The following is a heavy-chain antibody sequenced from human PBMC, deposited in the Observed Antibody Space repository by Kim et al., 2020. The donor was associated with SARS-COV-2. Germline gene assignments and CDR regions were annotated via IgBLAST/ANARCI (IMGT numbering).Heavy chain of an antibody. J-gene: IGHJ3*01. CDR1: GHIFSSYA. CDR3: ASSMLYGVISAFDL. V-gene: IGHV7-4-1*02. D-gene: IGHD3-10*01. CDR2: INTNTGNP. Sequence: ASVKVSCKASGHIFSSYAMYWVRQAPGQGLEWMGWINTNTGNPTYAQGFTGRIVFSLDTSYSTTYLQITSLKSEDTAVYYCASSMLYGVISAFDLWGQGTMVTVSS.